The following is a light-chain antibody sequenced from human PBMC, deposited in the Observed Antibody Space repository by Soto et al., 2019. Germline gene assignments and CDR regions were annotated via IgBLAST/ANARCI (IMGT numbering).Light chain of an antibody. CDR3: SSYTISSTEV. J-gene: IGLJ1*01. V-gene: IGLV2-14*01. Sequence: QSALTQPASVSVSPGQSITISCAGTSSDVGAYDYVSWYQQHPGKAPKLMIYDVSNRPSGVSNRFSGSKSGKAAFLTISGLQAEDEADYYCSSYTISSTEVFGTGTKLTVL. CDR2: DVS. CDR1: SSDVGAYDY.